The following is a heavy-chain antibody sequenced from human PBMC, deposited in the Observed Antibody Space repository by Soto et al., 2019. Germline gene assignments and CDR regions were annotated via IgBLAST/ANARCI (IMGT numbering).Heavy chain of an antibody. CDR1: GGSISSSSYY. CDR2: IYYSGST. J-gene: IGHJ4*02. Sequence: SETLSLTCTVSGGSISSSSYYWGWIRQPPGKGLEWIGSIYYSGSTYYNPSLKSRVTISVDTSKNQFSLKLSSLTAADTAVYYCARRIRLRYFDWLSYFDYWGQGTLVTVSS. V-gene: IGHV4-39*01. D-gene: IGHD3-9*01. CDR3: ARRIRLRYFDWLSYFDY.